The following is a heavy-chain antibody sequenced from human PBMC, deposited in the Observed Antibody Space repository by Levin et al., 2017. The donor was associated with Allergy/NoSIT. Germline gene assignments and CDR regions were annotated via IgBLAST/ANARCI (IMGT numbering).Heavy chain of an antibody. CDR1: GLRFSSFA. V-gene: IGHV3-23*01. J-gene: IGHJ4*02. CDR3: AKLDDMVVVVGAALDY. Sequence: GGSLRLSCAASGLRFSSFAMNWVRQAPGKGLEWVSSISGSGSATHYADSVKGRFTISRDNSKNTVYLQMNSLRAEDTAVYYCAKLDDMVVVVGAALDYWGLGALVAVSS. CDR2: ISGSGSAT. D-gene: IGHD2-15*01.